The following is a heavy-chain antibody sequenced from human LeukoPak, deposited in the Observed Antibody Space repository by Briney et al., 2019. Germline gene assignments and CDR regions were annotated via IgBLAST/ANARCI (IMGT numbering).Heavy chain of an antibody. CDR3: ARGIDYYGSGDY. V-gene: IGHV3-21*04. Sequence: AGGPLRLSCAASGFTFSSYSMNWVRQAPGKGLEWVSSISSSSSYIYYADSVKGRFTISRDNSKNTLYLQMNSLRAEDTAVYYCARGIDYYGSGDYWGQGTLVTVSS. CDR1: GFTFSSYS. D-gene: IGHD3-10*01. J-gene: IGHJ4*02. CDR2: ISSSSSYI.